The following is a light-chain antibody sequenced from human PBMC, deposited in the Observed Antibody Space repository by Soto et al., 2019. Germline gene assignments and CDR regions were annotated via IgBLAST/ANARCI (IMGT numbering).Light chain of an antibody. Sequence: VVLTQSPLSLPVTLGQPASISCNSSQSLVYSDGNTYLNWFQQRPGQSPRRLIYKVSDRDSGVPERFSGSGSATDFTLKISGVQAEDVGIYYCMQGTHWPPYSFGQGTKLEIK. CDR1: QSLVYSDGNTY. J-gene: IGKJ2*03. V-gene: IGKV2-30*01. CDR2: KVS. CDR3: MQGTHWPPYS.